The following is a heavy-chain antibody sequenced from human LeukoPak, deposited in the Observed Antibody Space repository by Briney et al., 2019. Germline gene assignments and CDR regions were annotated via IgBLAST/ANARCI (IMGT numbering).Heavy chain of an antibody. CDR3: ARSQSSSLIDY. CDR1: GFTFNSYA. CDR2: ISDSGGNT. V-gene: IGHV3-23*01. J-gene: IGHJ4*02. Sequence: GGSLRLSCAASGFTFNSYAMSWVRQAPWERLQWVSGISDSGGNTYYADSVRGRFTISRDNSKNTLYLQMNSLTVEDTAVYYCARSQSSSLIDYWGQGTLVTVSS. D-gene: IGHD6-13*01.